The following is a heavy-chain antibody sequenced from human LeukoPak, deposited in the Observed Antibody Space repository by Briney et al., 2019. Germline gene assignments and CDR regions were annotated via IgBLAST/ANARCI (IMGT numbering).Heavy chain of an antibody. J-gene: IGHJ4*02. Sequence: SETLSLTCTVSGASISSNYWSWIRQPAGKGLEWIGRLFTGGNTNYNPSLKSRVTMAIDTSKNQFSLKLNSVTAADTAVYYCARAVCSGGDCYHFDHWGQGTLVTVSS. V-gene: IGHV4-4*07. CDR1: GASISSNY. CDR2: LFTGGNT. D-gene: IGHD2-15*01. CDR3: ARAVCSGGDCYHFDH.